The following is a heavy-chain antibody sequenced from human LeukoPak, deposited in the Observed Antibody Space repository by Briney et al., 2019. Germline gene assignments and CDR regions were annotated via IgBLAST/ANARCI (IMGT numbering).Heavy chain of an antibody. CDR3: ARVAWDGYNSQGAFDI. CDR1: GGSISSYY. CDR2: IYYSGST. V-gene: IGHV4-59*01. J-gene: IGHJ3*02. Sequence: SETLSLTCTVSGGSISSYYWSWIRQPPGKGLEWIGYIYYSGSTNYNPSLKSRVTTSIDTSKNQFSLKLSSVTAADTAVYYCARVAWDGYNSQGAFDIWGQGTMVTVSS. D-gene: IGHD5-24*01.